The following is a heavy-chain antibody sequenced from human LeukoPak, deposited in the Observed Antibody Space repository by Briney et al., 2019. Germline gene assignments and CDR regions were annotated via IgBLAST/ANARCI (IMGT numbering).Heavy chain of an antibody. J-gene: IGHJ4*02. V-gene: IGHV4-34*01. CDR1: GGSFSGYY. D-gene: IGHD1-1*01. CDR2: INHSGST. CDR3: ARYVPVKTGPTRASFDY. Sequence: PSETLSLTCAVYGGSFSGYYWSWIRQPPGKGLEWIGEINHSGSTNYNPSLKSRATISVDTSKNQFSLKLSSVTAADTAVYYCARYVPVKTGPTRASFDYWGQGILITVSS.